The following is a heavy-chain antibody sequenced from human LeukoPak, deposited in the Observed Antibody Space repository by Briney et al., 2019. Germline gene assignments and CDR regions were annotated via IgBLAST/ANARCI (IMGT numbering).Heavy chain of an antibody. D-gene: IGHD3-22*01. J-gene: IGHJ4*02. Sequence: SETLSLTCTVSGGSISSSSYYWGWIRQPPGKGLEWIGSIYYSGSTYYNPSLKSRVTISVDTSKNQFSLKLSSVTAADTAVYYCALYDSRRGGSIDYWGQGTLVTISS. CDR2: IYYSGST. CDR1: GGSISSSSYY. V-gene: IGHV4-39*07. CDR3: ALYDSRRGGSIDY.